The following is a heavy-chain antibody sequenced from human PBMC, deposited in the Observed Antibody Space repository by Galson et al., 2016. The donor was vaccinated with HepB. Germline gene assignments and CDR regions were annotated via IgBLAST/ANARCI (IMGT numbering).Heavy chain of an antibody. D-gene: IGHD6-6*01. J-gene: IGHJ5*02. CDR3: VKPVAISKASRLYYFDP. CDR1: GITFTNYA. Sequence: SLRLSCAASGITFTNYAMSWVRQAPGKGLEWVSGISGTGRSTDYADSAKGRFTISRDNAKSTLYLQMNTLRDDDTAVYYCVKPVAISKASRLYYFDPWGQGTQVTVSS. CDR2: ISGTGRST. V-gene: IGHV3-23*01.